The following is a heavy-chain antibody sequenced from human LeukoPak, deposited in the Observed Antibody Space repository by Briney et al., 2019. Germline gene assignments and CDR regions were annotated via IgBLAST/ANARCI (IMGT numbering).Heavy chain of an antibody. CDR3: ASNRQLVYFDY. D-gene: IGHD1-1*01. CDR1: GGSISSSNYY. CDR2: IYYSGST. Sequence: PSETLSLTCTVSGGSISSSNYYWAWIRQPPGKGLEWIGSIYYSGSTYYSPSLKSRVTISVDTSKNQFSPKLSSVTAADTAVYYCASNRQLVYFDYWGQGTLVTVSS. J-gene: IGHJ4*02. V-gene: IGHV4-39*01.